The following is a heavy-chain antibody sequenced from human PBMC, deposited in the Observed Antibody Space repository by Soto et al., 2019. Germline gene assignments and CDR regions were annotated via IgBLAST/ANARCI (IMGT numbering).Heavy chain of an antibody. CDR2: IYYSGST. CDR1: GGSISSSSYY. CDR3: ARLRGGFGELVNWFDP. D-gene: IGHD3-10*01. V-gene: IGHV4-39*01. J-gene: IGHJ5*02. Sequence: SETLSLTCTVSGGSISSSSYYWGWIRQPPGKGLEWIGSIYYSGSTYYNPPLKSRVTISVDTSKNQFSLKLSSVTAADTAVYYCARLRGGFGELVNWFDPWGQGTLVTVSS.